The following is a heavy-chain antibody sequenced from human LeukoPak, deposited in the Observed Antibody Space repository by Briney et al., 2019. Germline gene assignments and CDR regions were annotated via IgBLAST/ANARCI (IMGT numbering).Heavy chain of an antibody. CDR2: IKSRTDGGTT. V-gene: IGHV3-15*01. Sequence: GGSLRLSCAASGFTFSNAWMSWLRPAPGKGLEWVGRIKSRTDGGTTDYAAPVKGRFTISRDDSKNTLYLQMNSLKTEDTPVYYCTTDPTGPPYYYYYIDVWGKGTTVTVSS. CDR1: GFTFSNAW. J-gene: IGHJ6*03. CDR3: TTDPTGPPYYYYYIDV. D-gene: IGHD7-27*01.